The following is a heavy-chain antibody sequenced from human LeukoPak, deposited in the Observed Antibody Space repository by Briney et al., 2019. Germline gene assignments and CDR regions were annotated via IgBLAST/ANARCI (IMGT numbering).Heavy chain of an antibody. D-gene: IGHD3-10*01. J-gene: IGHJ4*02. CDR1: GFTFSSYA. Sequence: GGSLRLCCAASGFTFSSYAMHWVRQAPGKGLEWVAVISYDGSNKYYADSVKGRFTISRDNSKNTLYLQMNSLRAEDTAVYYCARDLGDGFPDYWGQGTLVTVSS. CDR3: ARDLGDGFPDY. CDR2: ISYDGSNK. V-gene: IGHV3-30-3*01.